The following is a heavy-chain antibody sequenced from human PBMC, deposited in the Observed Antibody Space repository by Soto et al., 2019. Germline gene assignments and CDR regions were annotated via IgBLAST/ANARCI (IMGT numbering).Heavy chain of an antibody. J-gene: IGHJ3*02. Sequence: SSETLSLTCTVSGGSISSYYWSWIRQPAGKGLEWIGRIYTSGSTNYNPSLKSRVTMSVDTSKNQFSLKLSSVTAADTAVYYCAREPYSSSWYGVGANAFDIWGQGTMVTVSS. CDR3: AREPYSSSWYGVGANAFDI. CDR2: IYTSGST. V-gene: IGHV4-4*07. CDR1: GGSISSYY. D-gene: IGHD6-13*01.